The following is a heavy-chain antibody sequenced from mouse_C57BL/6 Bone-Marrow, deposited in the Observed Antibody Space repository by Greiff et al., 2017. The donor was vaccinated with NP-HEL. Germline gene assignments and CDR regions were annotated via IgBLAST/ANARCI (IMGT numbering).Heavy chain of an antibody. CDR1: GYTFTDYN. Sequence: VQLQQSGPELVKPGASVKIPCKASGYTFTDYNMDWVKQSHGKSLEWIGDINPNNGGTIYNQKFKGKATLTVDKSSSTAYMELRSLISEDTAVYYCARSCGTTVRTYAMDYWGQGTSVTVSS. CDR3: ARSCGTTVRTYAMDY. CDR2: INPNNGGT. J-gene: IGHJ4*01. V-gene: IGHV1-18*01. D-gene: IGHD1-1*01.